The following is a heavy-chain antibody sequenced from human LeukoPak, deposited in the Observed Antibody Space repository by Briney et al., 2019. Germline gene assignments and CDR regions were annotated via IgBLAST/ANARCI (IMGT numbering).Heavy chain of an antibody. CDR3: AKDAGFEYCSGGTCYTGDY. CDR2: ISGNAAGT. CDR1: GFTFSSYA. V-gene: IGHV3-23*01. Sequence: GGSLRLSCGTSGFTFSSYAMTWVRQAPGKGLEWVSGISGNAAGTYHADSVQGRFTISRDNSKNTVYLQMNSLRAEDTAVYYCAKDAGFEYCSGGTCYTGDYWGQGTLVTVSS. D-gene: IGHD2-15*01. J-gene: IGHJ4*02.